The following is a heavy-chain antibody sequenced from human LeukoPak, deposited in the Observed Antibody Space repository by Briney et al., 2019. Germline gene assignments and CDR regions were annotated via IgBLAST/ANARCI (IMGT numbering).Heavy chain of an antibody. J-gene: IGHJ5*02. CDR1: GGSISSYY. D-gene: IGHD4-17*01. V-gene: IGHV4-59*08. Sequence: SETLSLTCTVSGGSISSYYWSWIRQPPGKGLEWIGYIYYSGSTNYNPSLKSRVTMSVDTSKNQFSLNLRSVTAADTAVYYCARQLYGDFVNWFDPWGQGTLVTVSS. CDR3: ARQLYGDFVNWFDP. CDR2: IYYSGST.